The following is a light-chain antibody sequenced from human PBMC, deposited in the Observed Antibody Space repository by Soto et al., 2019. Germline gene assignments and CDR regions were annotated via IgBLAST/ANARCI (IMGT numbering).Light chain of an antibody. J-gene: IGLJ1*01. CDR1: SSDVGGYNY. Sequence: QSALTQPASVSGSPGQSITISCTGTSSDVGGYNYVSWLQQHPGKVPKLIIYDVSSRPSGVSNRFSGSKSGNTASLTISGLQAEDKADYYCTSYTSSNTHVFGGGTKVTVL. V-gene: IGLV2-14*01. CDR2: DVS. CDR3: TSYTSSNTHV.